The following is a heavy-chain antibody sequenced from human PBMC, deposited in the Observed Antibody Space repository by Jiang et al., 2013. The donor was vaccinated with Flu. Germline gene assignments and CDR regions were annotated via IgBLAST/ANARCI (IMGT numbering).Heavy chain of an antibody. CDR2: ISAYNGYT. CDR3: ARERAGYYYGMDV. CDR1: GYTFTSYG. J-gene: IGHJ6*02. Sequence: AEVKRPGASVKVSCRASGYTFTSYGINWVRQAPGQGLEWMGWISAYNGYTNYAQKLQGRVTMTTDTSTSTGYMELRSLRSDDTAVYYCARERAGYYYGMDVWGQGTTVTVSS. D-gene: IGHD6-19*01. V-gene: IGHV1-18*01.